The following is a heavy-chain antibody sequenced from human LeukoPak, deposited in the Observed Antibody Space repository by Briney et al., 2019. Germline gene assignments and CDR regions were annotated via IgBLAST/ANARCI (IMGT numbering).Heavy chain of an antibody. J-gene: IGHJ5*02. CDR3: GRGNKSFDP. Sequence: ASVKVSCKASGGTFSSYAISWVRQAPGQGLEWMGWINPNTGGTNYAQKFQGRVTMTKDTSINAAYMEPNKLTSDDTAVYYCGRGNKSFDPWGQGTLVTVSS. V-gene: IGHV1-2*02. CDR2: INPNTGGT. CDR1: GGTFSSYA.